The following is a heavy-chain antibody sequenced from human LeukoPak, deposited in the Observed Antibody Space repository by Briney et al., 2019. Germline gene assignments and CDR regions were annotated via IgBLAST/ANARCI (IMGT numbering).Heavy chain of an antibody. CDR3: ATFHSRGSGHHY. CDR2: FDPEDGET. Sequence: ASVKVSCKVSGYTLTELSMHWVRQAPGKGLEWMGGFDPEDGETIYAQKFQGGVTMTEDTSTDTAYMELSSLRSEDTAVYYCATFHSRGSGHHYWGQGTLVTVSS. D-gene: IGHD2-15*01. J-gene: IGHJ4*02. CDR1: GYTLTELS. V-gene: IGHV1-24*01.